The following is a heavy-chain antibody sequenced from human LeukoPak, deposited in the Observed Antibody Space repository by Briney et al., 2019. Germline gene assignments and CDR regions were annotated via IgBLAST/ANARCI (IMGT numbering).Heavy chain of an antibody. CDR3: ARDSAEKYYDFWSGYLQDNWFDP. J-gene: IGHJ5*02. D-gene: IGHD3-3*01. CDR1: GGSISSYY. V-gene: IGHV4-4*07. CDR2: IYTTGST. Sequence: SETLSLTCTVSGGSISSYYWTWIRQPAGKGLEWIGRIYTTGSTNYNPSLNSRVTMSVDTSKNQFSLKLSSVTAADTAVYYCARDSAEKYYDFWSGYLQDNWFDPWGQGTLVTVSS.